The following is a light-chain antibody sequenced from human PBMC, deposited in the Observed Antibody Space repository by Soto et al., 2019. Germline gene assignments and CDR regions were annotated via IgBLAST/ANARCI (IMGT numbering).Light chain of an antibody. CDR2: GAS. Sequence: EIVMTHSPATLSVSPGDRATLSCRASQTVRDNLAWYQQKAGQAPRLLIYGASTRATGIPARFSGNGSGTEFNLTIDSLQSEDFALYFCQQANNWPYTFGQGTKLEIK. J-gene: IGKJ2*01. CDR3: QQANNWPYT. V-gene: IGKV3-15*01. CDR1: QTVRDN.